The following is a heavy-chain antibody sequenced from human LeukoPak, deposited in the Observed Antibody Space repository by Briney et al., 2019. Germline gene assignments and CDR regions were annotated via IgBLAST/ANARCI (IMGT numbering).Heavy chain of an antibody. Sequence: PGGSLRLSCAASGFTFSSYAMSWVRQAPGKGLEWVSAISGSGGSTYYADSVKGRFTISRDNSKNTLYLQMNSLRAEDTAVYYCAKDEAGDYHYYYYGMDVWGQGTTVTVSS. CDR3: AKDEAGDYHYYYYGMDV. V-gene: IGHV3-23*01. CDR1: GFTFSSYA. D-gene: IGHD4-17*01. J-gene: IGHJ6*02. CDR2: ISGSGGST.